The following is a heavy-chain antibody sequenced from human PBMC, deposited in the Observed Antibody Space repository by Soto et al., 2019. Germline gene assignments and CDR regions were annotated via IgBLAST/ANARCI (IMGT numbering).Heavy chain of an antibody. V-gene: IGHV1-8*01. CDR2: MNPNSGNT. Sequence: ASVKVSCKASGYTFTSYDINWVRQATGQGLEWMGWMNPNSGNTGYAQKFQGRVTMTRNTSISTAYMELSSLRSEDTAVYYCARGVVTAMTPDYWGQGTLVTVSS. J-gene: IGHJ4*02. CDR3: ARGVVTAMTPDY. CDR1: GYTFTSYD. D-gene: IGHD2-21*02.